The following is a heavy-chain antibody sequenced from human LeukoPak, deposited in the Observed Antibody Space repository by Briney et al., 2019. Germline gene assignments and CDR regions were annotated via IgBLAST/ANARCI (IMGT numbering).Heavy chain of an antibody. CDR2: AYGDGTDK. Sequence: PGGSLRLSCSASGFTLSSYAMHWVRQAPGKGLEWVAVAYGDGTDKYYADSVKGRFTISKDLSQNRLYMQMNSLRAEDAAMYYCATGGRFYYDLWGQGTLVTVSS. CDR1: GFTLSSYA. D-gene: IGHD2-15*01. J-gene: IGHJ4*02. CDR3: ATGGRFYYDL. V-gene: IGHV3-30*04.